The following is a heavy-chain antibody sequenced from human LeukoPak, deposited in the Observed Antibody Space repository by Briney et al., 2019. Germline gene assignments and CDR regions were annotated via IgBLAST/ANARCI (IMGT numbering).Heavy chain of an antibody. Sequence: ASVKVSCKASGGTFSSYAISWVRQAPGQGLEWMGGIIPIFGTANYAQKFQGRVTITADESTSTAYMELSSLRSEDTAVYYCARALSDCSSTSCLKDYLFPGDYWGQGTPVTVSS. CDR3: ARALSDCSSTSCLKDYLFPGDY. V-gene: IGHV1-69*01. J-gene: IGHJ4*02. CDR1: GGTFSSYA. D-gene: IGHD2-2*01. CDR2: IIPIFGTA.